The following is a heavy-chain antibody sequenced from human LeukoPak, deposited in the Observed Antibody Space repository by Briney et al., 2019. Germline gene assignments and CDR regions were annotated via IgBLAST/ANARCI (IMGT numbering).Heavy chain of an antibody. Sequence: MRGESLKISCKGSGYSFTSYWIGWVRQMPGKGLEWMGIIYPGDSDTRYSPSFQGQVTISADKSISTAYLQWSSLKASDTAMYYCARLPPKRVRGVIGDYWGQGTLVTVSS. CDR1: GYSFTSYW. CDR3: ARLPPKRVRGVIGDY. J-gene: IGHJ4*02. D-gene: IGHD3-10*01. V-gene: IGHV5-51*01. CDR2: IYPGDSDT.